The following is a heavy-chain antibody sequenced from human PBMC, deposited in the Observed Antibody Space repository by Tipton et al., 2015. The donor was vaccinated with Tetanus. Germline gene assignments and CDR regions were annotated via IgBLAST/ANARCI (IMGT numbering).Heavy chain of an antibody. V-gene: IGHV3-7*01. CDR1: GFTFSSFW. D-gene: IGHD2-21*02. CDR2: INQDGSAK. Sequence: SLRLSCAASGFTFSSFWINWVRQAPGKGLEGVAKINQDGSAKDYADSVKGRFSISRDNAKNSLYLQMNSLRAEDTAVYYCARTARLADHWGQGALVTVSS. J-gene: IGHJ5*02. CDR3: ARTARLADH.